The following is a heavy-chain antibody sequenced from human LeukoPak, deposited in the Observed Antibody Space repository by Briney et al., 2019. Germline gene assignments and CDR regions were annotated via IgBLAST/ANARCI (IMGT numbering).Heavy chain of an antibody. CDR3: ARALEPSVAVIDY. J-gene: IGHJ4*02. CDR2: ISSSSTYI. CDR1: GFPFSAYS. V-gene: IGHV3-21*01. D-gene: IGHD6-19*01. Sequence: GSLRLSCAASGFPFSAYSMHWVRQAPGKGLEWVSSISSSSTYIYYADSVKGRFTISIDNDKNSLYLQMNSLRAEDTAVYYCARALEPSVAVIDYWGQGTLVTVSS.